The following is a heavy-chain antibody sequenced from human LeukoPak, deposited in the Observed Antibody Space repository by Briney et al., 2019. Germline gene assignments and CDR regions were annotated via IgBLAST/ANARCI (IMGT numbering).Heavy chain of an antibody. CDR1: GFTFSSYR. CDR2: ISYDGSNK. Sequence: GRSLRLSCAASGFTFSSYRIHWVRQAPGKGLEWVTDISYDGSNKYYADSVKGRFTISRDNSKNTLYLQMNSLRAEDTAVYYCAKDRTMVRGVIVNWFDPWGRGTLVTVSS. CDR3: AKDRTMVRGVIVNWFDP. D-gene: IGHD3-10*01. J-gene: IGHJ5*02. V-gene: IGHV3-30*18.